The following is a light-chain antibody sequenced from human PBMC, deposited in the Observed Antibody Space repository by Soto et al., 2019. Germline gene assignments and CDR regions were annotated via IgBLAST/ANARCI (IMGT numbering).Light chain of an antibody. J-gene: IGLJ1*01. CDR1: SSDVGGYNY. Sequence: QSVLTQPRSVSGSPGQSVTISCTGTSSDVGGYNYVSWYQQHPGKAPKLIIYDVSERPSGVPDRFSGSKSGNTAFLTISGLQAEDEADYYCCSYAGSYSLYVFGTGTKLTVL. CDR2: DVS. CDR3: CSYAGSYSLYV. V-gene: IGLV2-11*01.